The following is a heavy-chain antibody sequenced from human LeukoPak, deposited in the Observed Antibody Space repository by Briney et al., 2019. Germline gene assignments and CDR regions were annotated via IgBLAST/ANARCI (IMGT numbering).Heavy chain of an antibody. V-gene: IGHV1-46*01. J-gene: IGHJ4*02. Sequence: GASVKVSRKASGYTFTSYYMHWVRQAPGQGLEWMGIINPSGGSTSYAQKFQGRVTMTRDTSTSTVYMELSSLRSEDTAVYYCARGMVVLYYYDSSGYYVMDYWGQGTLVTVSS. D-gene: IGHD3-22*01. CDR2: INPSGGST. CDR1: GYTFTSYY. CDR3: ARGMVVLYYYDSSGYYVMDY.